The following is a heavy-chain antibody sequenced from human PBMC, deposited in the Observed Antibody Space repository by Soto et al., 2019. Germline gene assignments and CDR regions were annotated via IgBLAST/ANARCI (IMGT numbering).Heavy chain of an antibody. D-gene: IGHD3-22*01. J-gene: IGHJ2*01. V-gene: IGHV4-39*01. Sequence: SETLSLTCTVSGGSISSSSYYWGWIRQPPGKGLEWIGSIYYSGSTYYNPSLKSRVTISVDTSKNQFALKLSSVTAADTAVYYCARTYYYDSSGYYGLGYFDLWGRGTLVTVSS. CDR3: ARTYYYDSSGYYGLGYFDL. CDR2: IYYSGST. CDR1: GGSISSSSYY.